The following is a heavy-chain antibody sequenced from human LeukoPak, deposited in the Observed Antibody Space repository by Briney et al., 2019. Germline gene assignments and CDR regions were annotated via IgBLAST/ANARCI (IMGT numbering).Heavy chain of an antibody. CDR2: IGGRDDRT. D-gene: IGHD3-3*01. Sequence: GSLRLSCAASGFTFAGHTMTWLRQAPGKGLEWVSIIGGRDDRTYYADSVEGRITISRDNSKNILQMSSLRAEDTAVYYCAKDPNPFYDFWSGYKWGQGTLVTVSS. CDR1: GFTFAGHT. V-gene: IGHV3-23*01. J-gene: IGHJ4*02. CDR3: AKDPNPFYDFWSGYK.